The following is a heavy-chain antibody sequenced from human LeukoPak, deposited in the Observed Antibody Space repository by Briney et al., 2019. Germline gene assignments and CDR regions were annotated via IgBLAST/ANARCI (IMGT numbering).Heavy chain of an antibody. CDR2: IYYSGST. CDR1: GGSISSGDYY. D-gene: IGHD3-10*01. J-gene: IGHJ4*02. Sequence: SETLSLTCTVSGGSISSGDYYWSWIRQPPGKGLEWIGYIYYSGSTYYNPSLKSRVTISVDTSKNQFSLKLSSVTAADTAVYYCARVSYLSRGPFDYWGQGTLVTVSS. CDR3: ARVSYLSRGPFDY. V-gene: IGHV4-30-4*01.